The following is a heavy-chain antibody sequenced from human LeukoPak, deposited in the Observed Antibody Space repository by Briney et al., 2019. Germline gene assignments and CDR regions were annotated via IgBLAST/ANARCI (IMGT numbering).Heavy chain of an antibody. CDR2: IIPIFGTA. D-gene: IGHD4-11*01. CDR1: GGTFSSYA. Sequence: SVKVSCKASGGTFSSYAISWVRQAPGQGLEWMGGIIPIFGTANYAQKFQGRVTITADESTSTAYMELSSLRSEDTAVYYCAKDTSNVYYYYGMDVWGQGTTVTVSS. J-gene: IGHJ6*02. V-gene: IGHV1-69*13. CDR3: AKDTSNVYYYYGMDV.